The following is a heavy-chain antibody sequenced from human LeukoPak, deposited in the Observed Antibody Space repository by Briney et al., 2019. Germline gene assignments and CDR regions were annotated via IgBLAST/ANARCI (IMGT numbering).Heavy chain of an antibody. J-gene: IGHJ4*02. Sequence: PSETLSLTCTVSGGSISSYYWSWIRQPPGKGLEWIGYIYHSGSTYYNPSLKSRVTISVDRSKNQFSLKLSSVTAADTAVYYCARDYGRIDWGQGTLVTVSS. V-gene: IGHV4-59*12. CDR3: ARDYGRID. D-gene: IGHD3-10*01. CDR1: GGSISSYY. CDR2: IYHSGST.